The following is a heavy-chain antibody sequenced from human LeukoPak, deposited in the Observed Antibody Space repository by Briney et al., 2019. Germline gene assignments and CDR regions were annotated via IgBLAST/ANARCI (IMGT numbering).Heavy chain of an antibody. V-gene: IGHV1-2*02. J-gene: IGHJ4*02. Sequence: ASVKVSCKASGYTFTDYYMHWVRQAPGQGLEWMGWINPNSGGTNYAQKFQGRVTMTRDTSISTVYMEMSRLRSDDTAVYYCARESVPAVAARRGLNYWGRGTLVAVSS. D-gene: IGHD6-6*01. CDR1: GYTFTDYY. CDR2: INPNSGGT. CDR3: ARESVPAVAARRGLNY.